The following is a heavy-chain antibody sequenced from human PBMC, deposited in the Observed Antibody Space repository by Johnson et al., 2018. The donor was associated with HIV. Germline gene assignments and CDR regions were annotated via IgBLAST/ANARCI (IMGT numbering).Heavy chain of an antibody. V-gene: IGHV3-30*02. J-gene: IGHJ3*02. Sequence: QVQLVESGGGVVQPGGSLRLSCAASGFTFSSYGMHWVRQAPGKGLEWVAFIRYDGSNKYYADSVKGLFTISRDNSKNTLYLQMNSLRAEDTAVYYCGGSYYYDSRGYYARNAFDIWGQGTMVTVSS. CDR1: GFTFSSYG. CDR2: IRYDGSNK. CDR3: GGSYYYDSRGYYARNAFDI. D-gene: IGHD3-22*01.